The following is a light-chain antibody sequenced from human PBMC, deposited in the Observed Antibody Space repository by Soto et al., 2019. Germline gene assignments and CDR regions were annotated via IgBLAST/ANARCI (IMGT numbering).Light chain of an antibody. CDR1: QSISSW. CDR2: KAS. V-gene: IGKV1-5*03. J-gene: IGKJ1*01. Sequence: DIQMTQSPSTLSASVGDRVTITCRASQSISSWLAWYQQKPGKAPKLLISKASSLESGVPSRFSGSGSGTEFPLTISSLQPDEFATYYCQQYNSSPWTFGQGTKLEIK. CDR3: QQYNSSPWT.